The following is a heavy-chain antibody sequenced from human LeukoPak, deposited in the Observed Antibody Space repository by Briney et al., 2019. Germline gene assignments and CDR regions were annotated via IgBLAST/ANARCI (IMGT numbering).Heavy chain of an antibody. CDR3: AKRWVNYFDY. J-gene: IGHJ4*02. CDR1: GFTFSIHA. V-gene: IGHV3-23*01. Sequence: PGRSLRLSCAASGFTFSIHAMSWVRHAPRKGLECVSGISDSGGATYYADSVKGRFTISRDNSKNTLYLQMNSLRAEDAAVYYCAKRWVNYFDYWGQGTMASVSS. CDR2: ISDSGGAT. D-gene: IGHD1-26*01.